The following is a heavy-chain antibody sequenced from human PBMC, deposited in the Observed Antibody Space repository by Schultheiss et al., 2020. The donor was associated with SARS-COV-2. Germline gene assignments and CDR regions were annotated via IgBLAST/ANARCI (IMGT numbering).Heavy chain of an antibody. CDR2: IYYSGST. J-gene: IGHJ4*02. CDR1: GGSISSYY. V-gene: IGHV4-59*01. D-gene: IGHD1-7*01. CDR3: ARDNWNYFAAFDY. Sequence: SETLSLTCTVSGGSISSYYWSWIRQPPGKGLEWIGYIYYSGSTNYNPSLKSRVTISVDTSKNQFSLKLSSVTAADTAVYYCARDNWNYFAAFDYWGQGTLVTVSS.